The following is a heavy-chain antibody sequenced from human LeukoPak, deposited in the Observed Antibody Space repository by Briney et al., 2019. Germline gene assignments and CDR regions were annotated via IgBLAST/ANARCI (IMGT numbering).Heavy chain of an antibody. V-gene: IGHV3-20*01. CDR3: ARAPSFAGDHLQRWYFDL. D-gene: IGHD7-27*01. Sequence: GGSLRLSCAASGFIFDDYGMSWVRQVPGKGLEWVSGINWNGGSTGYADSVEGRFTISRGNAKSSLYLQMNSLRAEDTALYHRARAPSFAGDHLQRWYFDLWGRGTLVTVSS. CDR2: INWNGGST. J-gene: IGHJ2*01. CDR1: GFIFDDYG.